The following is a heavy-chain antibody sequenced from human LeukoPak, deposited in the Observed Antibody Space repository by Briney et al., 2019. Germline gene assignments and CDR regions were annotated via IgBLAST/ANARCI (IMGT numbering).Heavy chain of an antibody. CDR2: INPNSGGT. J-gene: IGHJ4*02. D-gene: IGHD2-2*01. V-gene: IGHV1-2*02. Sequence: ASVKVSCKASGYTFTAYYMHWVRQAPGQGHEWMGWINPNSGGTNYAQKFQGRVTMTRDTSISTAYMELSRLRSDHTAVYYCARDRVVVPAAFEYWGQGTLVTVSS. CDR1: GYTFTAYY. CDR3: ARDRVVVPAAFEY.